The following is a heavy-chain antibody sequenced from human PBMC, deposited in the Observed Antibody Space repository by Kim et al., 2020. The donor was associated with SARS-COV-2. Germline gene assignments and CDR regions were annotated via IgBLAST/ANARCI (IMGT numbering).Heavy chain of an antibody. CDR3: ARDSSFLVWLPNYGFDP. D-gene: IGHD3-3*02. CDR1: GFTFSSYA. Sequence: GGSLRLSCAASGFTFSSYAMRWVRQAPGKGLEWVAVISYDGSNKYYADSVKGRFTISRDNSKNALSLQMNSLRAEDTAVYYCARDSSFLVWLPNYGFDPWGQGTLVTVSS. CDR2: ISYDGSNK. V-gene: IGHV3-30-3*01. J-gene: IGHJ5*02.